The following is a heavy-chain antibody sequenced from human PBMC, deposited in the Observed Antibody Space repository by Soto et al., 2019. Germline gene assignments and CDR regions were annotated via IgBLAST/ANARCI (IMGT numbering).Heavy chain of an antibody. CDR1: GFTFGSYA. D-gene: IGHD5-18*01. Sequence: GGSLRLSCAASGFTFGSYAISWVRQAPGRGLEWVSAISGSGGNPYYADSVKGRFTISRDKSKNTVNLQMNSLRGEDTALYYCAKVSGYSYGYFDYWGQGTPVTVSS. CDR2: ISGSGGNP. CDR3: AKVSGYSYGYFDY. J-gene: IGHJ4*02. V-gene: IGHV3-23*01.